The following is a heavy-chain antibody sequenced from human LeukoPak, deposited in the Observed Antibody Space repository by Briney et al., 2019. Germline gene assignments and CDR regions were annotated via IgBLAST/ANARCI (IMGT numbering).Heavy chain of an antibody. J-gene: IGHJ6*02. V-gene: IGHV4-39*07. CDR1: GGSISSSSYY. D-gene: IGHD3-10*01. CDR2: IYYSGST. CDR3: ARVVRGVTTGRYSSGERYYGMDV. Sequence: PSETLSLTCTVSGGSISSSSYYWGWIRQPPGKGLEWIGSIYYSGSTYYNPSLKSRVTICVDTSKNQFSLKLSSVTAADTAVYYCARVVRGVTTGRYSSGERYYGMDVWGQGTTVTVSS.